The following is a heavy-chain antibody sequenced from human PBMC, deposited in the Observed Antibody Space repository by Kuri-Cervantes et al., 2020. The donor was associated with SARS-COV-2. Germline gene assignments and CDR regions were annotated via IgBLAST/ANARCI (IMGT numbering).Heavy chain of an antibody. D-gene: IGHD4-17*01. CDR3: ARDKWDYGDYYYYMDV. V-gene: IGHV3-30*03. CDR2: ISYDGSNK. CDR1: GFTFSSYG. J-gene: IGHJ6*03. Sequence: GESLKISCAASGFTFSSYGMHWVRQAPGKGLEWVAVISYDGSNKYYADSVKGRFTISRDNSKNTLYLQMNSLRAEDTAVYYCARDKWDYGDYYYYMDVWGKGTTVTVSS.